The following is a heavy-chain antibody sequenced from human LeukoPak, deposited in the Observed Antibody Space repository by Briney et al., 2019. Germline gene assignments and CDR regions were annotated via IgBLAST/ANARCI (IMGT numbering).Heavy chain of an antibody. J-gene: IGHJ4*02. CDR1: GGSISSDY. CDR3: ARDGRAGSLFAY. CDR2: ISYSGGT. D-gene: IGHD6-19*01. V-gene: IGHV4-59*01. Sequence: SSETLSLTCTVSGGSISSDYWSWIRQPPGKGLEWVGYISYSGGTNYKPSLKSRVTISVDTSKNQFSLKLSSVTAADTAIYYCARDGRAGSLFAYWGQGTLVTVSS.